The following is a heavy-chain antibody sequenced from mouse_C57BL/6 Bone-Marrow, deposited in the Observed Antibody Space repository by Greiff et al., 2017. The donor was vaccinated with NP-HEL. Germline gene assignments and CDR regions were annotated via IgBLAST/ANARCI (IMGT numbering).Heavy chain of an antibody. CDR1: GYTFTSYW. D-gene: IGHD2-5*01. CDR3: ASWGYYSKGFAY. Sequence: QVQLQQPGAELVKPGASVKLSCKASGYTFTSYWMHWVKQRPGQGLEWIGMIHPNSGRTNYNEKFKSKATLTVDKSSSTAYMPLSSLTSEDSAVYYCASWGYYSKGFAYWGQGTLVTVSA. V-gene: IGHV1-64*01. J-gene: IGHJ3*01. CDR2: IHPNSGRT.